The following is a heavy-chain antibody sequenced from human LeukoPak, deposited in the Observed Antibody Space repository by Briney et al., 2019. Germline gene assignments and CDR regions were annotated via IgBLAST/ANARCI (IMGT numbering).Heavy chain of an antibody. V-gene: IGHV3-23*01. CDR1: GFTFSSYA. Sequence: QAGGSLRLSCAASGFTFSSYAMTWVRQAPGKGLQWVSTISGRGDTTYYADSVRGRFTISRDNSKNTLYLQMNSLRAEDTAEYYCAKQSYDFWSGYETWGQGTLVTVSS. CDR3: AKQSYDFWSGYET. J-gene: IGHJ5*02. D-gene: IGHD3-3*01. CDR2: ISGRGDTT.